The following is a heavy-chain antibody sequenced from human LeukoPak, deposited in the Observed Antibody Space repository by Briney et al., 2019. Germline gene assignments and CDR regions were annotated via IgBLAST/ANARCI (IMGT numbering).Heavy chain of an antibody. D-gene: IGHD3-22*01. J-gene: IGHJ4*02. CDR3: ARGYDSSGYYYPPNY. Sequence: PSETLSLTCAVYGGSFSGYYWSWIRQPPGKGLEWTGEINHSGSTNYNPSLKSRVTISVDTSKNQFSLKLSSVTAADTAVYYCARGYDSSGYYYPPNYWGQGTLVTVSS. CDR1: GGSFSGYY. V-gene: IGHV4-34*01. CDR2: INHSGST.